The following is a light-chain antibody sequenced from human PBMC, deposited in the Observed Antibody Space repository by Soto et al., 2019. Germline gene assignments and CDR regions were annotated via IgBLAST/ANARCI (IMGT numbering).Light chain of an antibody. V-gene: IGKV1-5*03. Sequence: DIQMTQSPSTLSASVGDRVTITCRASQSISSWLAWYQQKPGKAPKLLIYKASSLESGVPSRFSGSGSGTEFTLTISSLQPDDFATYYCQQYNSYWWTFGQGTEVDIK. CDR1: QSISSW. J-gene: IGKJ1*01. CDR2: KAS. CDR3: QQYNSYWWT.